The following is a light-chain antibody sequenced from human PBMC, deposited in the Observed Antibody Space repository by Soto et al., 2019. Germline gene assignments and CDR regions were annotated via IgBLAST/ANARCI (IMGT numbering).Light chain of an antibody. Sequence: IVWTQSPGTLSLSPGERATLSCRASQSVSSSYLAWYQQKPGQAPRLLIYGASSRATGIPDRFSGSGSGTDFTLTISRLEPEDLAVYYCQQYGRTFGQGTKVDIK. CDR1: QSVSSSY. J-gene: IGKJ1*01. V-gene: IGKV3-20*01. CDR2: GAS. CDR3: QQYGRT.